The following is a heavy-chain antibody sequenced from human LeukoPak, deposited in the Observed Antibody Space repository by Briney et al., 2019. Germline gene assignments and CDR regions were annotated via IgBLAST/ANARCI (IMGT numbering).Heavy chain of an antibody. D-gene: IGHD3-22*01. V-gene: IGHV4-39*01. CDR1: GGSISSSSYY. CDR2: INYSGST. CDR3: ARHYYDSSGYYYYYYYMDV. J-gene: IGHJ6*03. Sequence: SETLSLTCTVSGGSISSSSYYWGWIRQPPGKGLEWIGSINYSGSTYYNPSLKSRVTISVDTSKNQFSLKLSSVAAADTAVYYCARHYYDSSGYYYYYYYMDVWGKGTTVTVSS.